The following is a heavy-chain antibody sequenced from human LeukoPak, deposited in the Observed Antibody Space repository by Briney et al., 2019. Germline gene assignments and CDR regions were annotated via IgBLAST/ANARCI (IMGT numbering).Heavy chain of an antibody. CDR2: ISAYNGNT. V-gene: IGHV1-18*01. CDR1: GYTFTSYG. D-gene: IGHD3-3*01. Sequence: GASVKVSCKASGYTFTSYGISWVRQAPGQGLEWMGWISAYNGNTNYAQKLQGRVTMTTDTSTSTAYMELRSLRSDDTAVYYCARDLVTIFGVVIKWHDAFDIWGQGTMVTVSS. CDR3: ARDLVTIFGVVIKWHDAFDI. J-gene: IGHJ3*02.